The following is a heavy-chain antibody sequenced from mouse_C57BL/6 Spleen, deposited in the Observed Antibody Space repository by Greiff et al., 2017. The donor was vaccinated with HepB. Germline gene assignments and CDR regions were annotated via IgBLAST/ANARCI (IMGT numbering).Heavy chain of an antibody. D-gene: IGHD2-5*01. CDR1: GYTFTSYW. CDR2: IDPSDSYT. V-gene: IGHV1-69*01. Sequence: VKLQQPGAELVMPGASVKLSCKASGYTFTSYWMHWVKQRPGQGLEWIGEIDPSDSYTNYNQKFKGKSTLTVDKSSSTAYMQLSSLTSEDSAVYYCARGTKDSNYDYWGQGTTLTVSS. J-gene: IGHJ2*01. CDR3: ARGTKDSNYDY.